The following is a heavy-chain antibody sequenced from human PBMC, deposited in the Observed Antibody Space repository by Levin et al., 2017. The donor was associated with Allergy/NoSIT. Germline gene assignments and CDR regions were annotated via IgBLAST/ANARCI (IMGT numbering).Heavy chain of an antibody. V-gene: IGHV3-7*01. CDR1: GFPLRNFW. CDR2: IKQDGSEK. J-gene: IGHJ6*02. CDR3: ARDRGNVLIKDFFDYYGLDV. D-gene: IGHD2-8*01. Sequence: GESLKISCAASGFPLRNFWMTWVRQAPGKGLEWVANIKQDGSEKYYADSVKGRFSISRDNAKSSLYLQVNSLRAEDTAVYYCARDRGNVLIKDFFDYYGLDVWGRGTTVAVSS.